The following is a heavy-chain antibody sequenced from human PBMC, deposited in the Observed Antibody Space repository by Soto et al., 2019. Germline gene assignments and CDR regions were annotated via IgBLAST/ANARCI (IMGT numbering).Heavy chain of an antibody. Sequence: EVQLLESGGGLVQPGGSLRLSCAASGFTFSSYAMSWVRQAPGKGLEWVSGISGTGSSTYYADSVKGRFTMSRDNSKNTLYLQMNSLRAEDTAVYYCAKRRDPGSNDYWGQGTLVTISS. CDR2: ISGTGSST. J-gene: IGHJ4*02. CDR3: AKRRDPGSNDY. D-gene: IGHD3-10*01. CDR1: GFTFSSYA. V-gene: IGHV3-23*01.